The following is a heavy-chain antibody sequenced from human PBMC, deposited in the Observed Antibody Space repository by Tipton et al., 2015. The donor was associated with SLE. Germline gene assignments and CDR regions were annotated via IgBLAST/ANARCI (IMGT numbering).Heavy chain of an antibody. D-gene: IGHD3-16*01. V-gene: IGHV4-39*02. J-gene: IGHJ4*02. Sequence: TLSLTCIVSGGSITTRSYYWGWIRQPPGKGLEWIASISYSGATYYNPSLKSRVIISLDTSRNHFSLELTSVTAADTAVYYCARDGGHTYLLGSFDYWGQGTPVNVS. CDR3: ARDGGHTYLLGSFDY. CDR1: GGSITTRSYY. CDR2: ISYSGAT.